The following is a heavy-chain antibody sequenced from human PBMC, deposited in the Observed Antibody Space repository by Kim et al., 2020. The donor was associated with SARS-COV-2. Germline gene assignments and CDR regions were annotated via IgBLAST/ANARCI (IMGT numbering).Heavy chain of an antibody. CDR3: ARDSILTGYSRGFDP. D-gene: IGHD3-9*01. V-gene: IGHV3-11*01. J-gene: IGHJ5*02. Sequence: DSEKGRFTISRDNAKNSLYLQMNRLRAEDTAGDYCARDSILTGYSRGFDPWGQGTLVTVSS.